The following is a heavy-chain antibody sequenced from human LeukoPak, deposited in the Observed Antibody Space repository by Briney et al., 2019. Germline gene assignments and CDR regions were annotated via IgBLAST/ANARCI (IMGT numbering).Heavy chain of an antibody. CDR3: ARAYSGSYRLAFDI. J-gene: IGHJ3*02. V-gene: IGHV3-48*01. Sequence: GGSLRLSCAASGFTFSSYSMNWVRQAPGKGLEWVSYISSSSSTIHYADSVKGRFTISRDNAKNSLYLQMNSLRAEDTAVYYCARAYSGSYRLAFDIWGQGTMVTVSS. CDR2: ISSSSSTI. D-gene: IGHD1-26*01. CDR1: GFTFSSYS.